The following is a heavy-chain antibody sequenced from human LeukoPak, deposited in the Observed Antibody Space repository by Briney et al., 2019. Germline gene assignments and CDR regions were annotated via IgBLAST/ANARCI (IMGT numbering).Heavy chain of an antibody. Sequence: GGSLRLSCAASGFTFGSYAMHWVRQAPGKGLEYVSAISTNGGSTYYANSVEGRFTISRDNSKNTLCLQMGSVRAEDMAVYYCARWGSTSCYDYWGQGTLVTVSS. CDR2: ISTNGGST. CDR1: GFTFGSYA. CDR3: ARWGSTSCYDY. D-gene: IGHD2-2*01. V-gene: IGHV3-64*01. J-gene: IGHJ4*02.